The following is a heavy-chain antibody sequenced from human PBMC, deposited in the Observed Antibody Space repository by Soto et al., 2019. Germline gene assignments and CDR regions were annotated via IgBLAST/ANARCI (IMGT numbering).Heavy chain of an antibody. V-gene: IGHV3-64*01. D-gene: IGHD3-3*01. Sequence: EEQLVQSGGGLVEPGGSLRLSCATSGFSFSSYDLFWVRQAPGKGLEYVSAVSRNGINTYYANSVKGRFTIYRENSKKIKYLQMGTLRAEDMGVYYCALTYSDFEVWGKGTTVIVSS. CDR2: VSRNGINT. CDR1: GFSFSSYD. J-gene: IGHJ6*04. CDR3: ALTYSDFEV.